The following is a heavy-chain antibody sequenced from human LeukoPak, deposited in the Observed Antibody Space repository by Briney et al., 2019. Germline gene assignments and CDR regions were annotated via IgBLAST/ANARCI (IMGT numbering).Heavy chain of an antibody. D-gene: IGHD2-15*01. V-gene: IGHV4-59*12. J-gene: IGHJ6*03. CDR2: IYYSGST. CDR1: GGSISSYY. CDR3: ARRLGYCSGGSCRNYYYMDV. Sequence: PSETLSLTCTVSGGSISSYYWSWIRQPPGKGLEWIGYIYYSGSTNYNPSLKSRVTISVDTSKNQFSLKLSSVTAADTAVYYCARRLGYCSGGSCRNYYYMDVWGKGTTVTVSS.